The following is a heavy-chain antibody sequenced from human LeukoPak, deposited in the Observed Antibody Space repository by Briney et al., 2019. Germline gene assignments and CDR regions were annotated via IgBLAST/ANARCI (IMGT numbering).Heavy chain of an antibody. CDR1: GGSFSGYY. Sequence: SETLSLTCAVYGGSFSGYYWSWIRQPPGKGLEWIGEINHSGSTNYNPSLKSRVTISVDTSKNQFSLKLSSVTAADTAVYYCARGGPVTTKYNWFDPWGQGTLVTVSS. D-gene: IGHD4-17*01. V-gene: IGHV4-34*01. CDR2: INHSGST. CDR3: ARGGPVTTKYNWFDP. J-gene: IGHJ5*02.